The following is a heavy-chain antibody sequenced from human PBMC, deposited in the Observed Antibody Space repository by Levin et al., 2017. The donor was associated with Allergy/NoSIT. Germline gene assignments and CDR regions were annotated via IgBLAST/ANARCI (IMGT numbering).Heavy chain of an antibody. CDR2: IHYSGST. CDR3: AKVQWLVIDVFNI. CDR1: GGSISNSY. D-gene: IGHD6-19*01. V-gene: IGHV4-59*08. J-gene: IGHJ3*02. Sequence: KSSETLSLTCTVSGGSISNSYWGWIRQPPGKGLEWIGNIHYSGSTNYNPSLKSRVTISVDTSKNQFSLKLSSVTAADTAVYYCAKVQWLVIDVFNIWGQGTVVTVSS.